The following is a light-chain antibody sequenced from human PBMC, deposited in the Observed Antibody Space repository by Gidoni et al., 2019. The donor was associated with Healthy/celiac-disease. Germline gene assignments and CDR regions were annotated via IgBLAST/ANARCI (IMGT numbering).Light chain of an antibody. Sequence: QSALSQPPSASGTPGQRVTISCSGSSPNIGSNYVYWYQQLPGTAPKLPIYGNNQRPSGVPDRFSCSKSGTSASLAISGLRSEDEADYYCAAWDDSLSGVVFGGGTKLTVL. CDR1: SPNIGSNY. J-gene: IGLJ2*01. V-gene: IGLV1-47*01. CDR2: GNN. CDR3: AAWDDSLSGVV.